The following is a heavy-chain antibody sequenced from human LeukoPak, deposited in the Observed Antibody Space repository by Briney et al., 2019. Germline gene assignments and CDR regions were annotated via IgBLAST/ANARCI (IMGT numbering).Heavy chain of an antibody. V-gene: IGHV1-69*06. CDR2: IIPIFGTA. CDR1: GGTFSSYA. CDR3: ARGTRVLRFLEWSNWFDP. J-gene: IGHJ5*02. D-gene: IGHD3-3*01. Sequence: ASVKVSCKASGGTFSSYAISWVRQAPGQGLEWMGRIIPIFGTANYEQKFQGRVTITADKSTSTAYMELSSLRSEDTAVYYCARGTRVLRFLEWSNWFDPWGQGTLVTVSS.